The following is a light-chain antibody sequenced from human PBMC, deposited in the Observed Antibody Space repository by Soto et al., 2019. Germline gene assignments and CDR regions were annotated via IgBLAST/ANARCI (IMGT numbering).Light chain of an antibody. Sequence: VLTQSPATLSSFPGDRVTLSCRASQSVSSRLAWYHQKPGQSPRLLIYGASTRATGIPARFSGSGSGTEFTLTISSLQSEDFGLYYCHQYNNFWTFGQGTKVDIK. J-gene: IGKJ1*01. V-gene: IGKV3-15*01. CDR3: HQYNNFWT. CDR1: QSVSSR. CDR2: GAS.